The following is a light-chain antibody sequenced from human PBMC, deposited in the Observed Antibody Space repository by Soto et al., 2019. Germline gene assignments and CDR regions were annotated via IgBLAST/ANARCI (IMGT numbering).Light chain of an antibody. V-gene: IGLV2-14*01. J-gene: IGLJ1*01. CDR2: EVS. CDR1: SSDVGAFNY. Sequence: QSALTQPSSVSGSPGQSITISCTGTSSDVGAFNYVSWYQQHPGNAPKLMIYEVSNRPSGISNRFSGSKSGNTASLTVSGLQAEDEADYYCSSYAGSSNVFGTGTKLTVL. CDR3: SSYAGSSNV.